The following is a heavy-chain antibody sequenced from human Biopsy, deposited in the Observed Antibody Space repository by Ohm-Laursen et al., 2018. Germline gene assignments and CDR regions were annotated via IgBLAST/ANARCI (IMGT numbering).Heavy chain of an antibody. CDR3: VKAYSAIYWFDP. D-gene: IGHD2-21*01. J-gene: IGHJ5*02. V-gene: IGHV3-23*01. CDR1: GFIFSRND. CDR2: ISGSGAST. Sequence: SLRLSCTASGFIFSRNDMSWVRQAPEKGLEWVSGISGSGASTYYADSVKGRFTISRINSKNTLFLQMDSLSADDTAVYYCVKAYSAIYWFDPWGQGTLVTVSS.